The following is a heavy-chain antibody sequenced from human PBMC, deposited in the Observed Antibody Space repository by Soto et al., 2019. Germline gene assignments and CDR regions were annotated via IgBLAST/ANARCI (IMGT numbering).Heavy chain of an antibody. CDR2: INAGNGNT. CDR1: GYTFTSYA. D-gene: IGHD3-10*01. J-gene: IGHJ4*02. Sequence: QVQLVQSGAEVKKPGASVKVSCKASGYTFTSYAMHWVRQAPGQRLEWMGWINAGNGNTKYSQKFQGRVTITRDTSASTADMELSSLRSEDTAVYYCAIDIWFGEPPGGAGMRWGQGTLVTVSS. CDR3: AIDIWFGEPPGGAGMR. V-gene: IGHV1-3*01.